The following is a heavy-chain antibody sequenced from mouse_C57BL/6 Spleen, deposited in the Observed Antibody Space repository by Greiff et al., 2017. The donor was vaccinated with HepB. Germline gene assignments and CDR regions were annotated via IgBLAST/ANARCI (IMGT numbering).Heavy chain of an antibody. CDR1: GYTFTSYG. Sequence: VQLQQSGAELARPGASVKLSCKASGYTFTSYGISWVKQRTGQGLEWIGEIYPRSGNTYYNEKFKGKATLTADKSSSTAYMELRSLTSEESAVYFCAIYYEYAVGFAYWGQGTLVTVSA. J-gene: IGHJ3*01. V-gene: IGHV1-81*01. CDR3: AIYYEYAVGFAY. CDR2: IYPRSGNT. D-gene: IGHD2-4*01.